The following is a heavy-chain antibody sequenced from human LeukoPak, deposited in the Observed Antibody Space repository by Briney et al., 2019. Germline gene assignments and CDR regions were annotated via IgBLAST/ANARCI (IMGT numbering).Heavy chain of an antibody. CDR1: GFTFSSYW. D-gene: IGHD6-19*01. CDR3: AKEESPRLFTSSFDY. Sequence: GSLRLSCAASGFTFSSYWMHWVGQAPRKGLEWVSRITTDGFSTSHADSVKGRFTTSRDNAKNTLYLQMNSLRAEDTAVYYCAKEESPRLFTSSFDYWGQGALVTVSS. CDR2: ITTDGFST. V-gene: IGHV3-74*01. J-gene: IGHJ4*02.